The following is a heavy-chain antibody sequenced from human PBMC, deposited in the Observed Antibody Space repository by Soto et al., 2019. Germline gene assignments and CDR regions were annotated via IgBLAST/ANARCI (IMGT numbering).Heavy chain of an antibody. V-gene: IGHV3-30*18. CDR2: ISSDGSDK. Sequence: QVQLVESGGGVVQPGRSLRLSCAASGFTFSTYGIHWVRQAPGKGLEWVALISSDGSDKYYADSVKGRFTISRDNTKKTRYLHTITLRVEDTAVYFCAKEHEAGDYGEWFFEHWGRGTLVTGSS. D-gene: IGHD4-17*01. J-gene: IGHJ2*01. CDR1: GFTFSTYG. CDR3: AKEHEAGDYGEWFFEH.